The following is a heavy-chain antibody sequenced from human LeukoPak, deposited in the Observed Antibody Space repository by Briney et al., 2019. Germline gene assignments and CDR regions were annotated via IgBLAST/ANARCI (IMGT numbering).Heavy chain of an antibody. Sequence: GGSLRLSCAASGFTFSSYSMNWVRQAPGKGLEWVSSISSSSSYIYYADSVKGRFTISRDNAKNSLYLQTNSLRAEDTAVYYCARGTREAYYFDYWGQGTLVTVSS. CDR2: ISSSSSYI. V-gene: IGHV3-21*01. J-gene: IGHJ4*02. CDR1: GFTFSSYS. CDR3: ARGTREAYYFDY.